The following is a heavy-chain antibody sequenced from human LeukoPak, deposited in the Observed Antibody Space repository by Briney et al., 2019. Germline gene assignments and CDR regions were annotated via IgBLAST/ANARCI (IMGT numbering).Heavy chain of an antibody. CDR2: IWYDGSNK. CDR1: GFTFSSYG. Sequence: GRSLRLSCAASGFTFSSYGMHWVRQAPGKGLEWVAVIWYDGSNKYYADSVKGRFIISRDNSKNTLYLQMNSLRADDTAVYYYAKDPREVGATTGFDYWGQGTLVTVSS. CDR3: AKDPREVGATTGFDY. V-gene: IGHV3-33*06. D-gene: IGHD1-26*01. J-gene: IGHJ4*02.